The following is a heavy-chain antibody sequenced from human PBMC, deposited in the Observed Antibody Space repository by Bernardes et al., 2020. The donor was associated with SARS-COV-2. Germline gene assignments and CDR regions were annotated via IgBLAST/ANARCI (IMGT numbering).Heavy chain of an antibody. V-gene: IGHV1-18*01. D-gene: IGHD4-4*01. Sequence: ASVKVSCMASGYTFTSYGISWVRQAPGQGLEWMGWISAYNGNTNYAQKLQGRVTMTTDTSTSTAYMELRSLRSDDTAVYYCARGPTVTRDNYYYYYGMDVWGQGTTVTVSS. CDR2: ISAYNGNT. CDR1: GYTFTSYG. J-gene: IGHJ6*02. CDR3: ARGPTVTRDNYYYYYGMDV.